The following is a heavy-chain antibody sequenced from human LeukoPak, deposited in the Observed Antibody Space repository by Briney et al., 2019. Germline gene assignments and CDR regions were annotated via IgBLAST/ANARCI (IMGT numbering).Heavy chain of an antibody. J-gene: IGHJ3*02. CDR3: ATLKGGYSGSYYHAFDI. V-gene: IGHV4-61*01. D-gene: IGHD1-26*01. Sequence: PSETLSLTCTVSGGSVSSGSYYWSWIRQPPGKGLEWIGYIYYSGSTNYNPSLKSRVTISVDTSKNQFSLKLSSVTAADTAVYYCATLKGGYSGSYYHAFDIWGQGTMVTVSS. CDR1: GGSVSSGSYY. CDR2: IYYSGST.